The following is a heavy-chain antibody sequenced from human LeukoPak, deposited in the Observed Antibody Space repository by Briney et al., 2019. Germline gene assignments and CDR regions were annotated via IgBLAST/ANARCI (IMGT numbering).Heavy chain of an antibody. D-gene: IGHD4/OR15-4a*01. CDR3: ARGRTMVDDAFDI. CDR2: INPNSGGT. J-gene: IGHJ3*02. Sequence: ASVKVSCKASGYTFTGYYMHWVRQAPGQGLEWMGWINPNSGGTNYAQKFQGRVTMTRDTSISTAYMELSRLRSEDTAVYYCARGRTMVDDAFDIWGQGTMVTVSS. V-gene: IGHV1-2*02. CDR1: GYTFTGYY.